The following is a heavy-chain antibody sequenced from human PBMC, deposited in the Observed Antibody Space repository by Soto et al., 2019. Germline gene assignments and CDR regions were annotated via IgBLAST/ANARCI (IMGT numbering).Heavy chain of an antibody. V-gene: IGHV4-39*01. CDR2: IYYSGRT. CDR3: ARQRTTVVTQAYFDH. CDR1: GEYIRSRSYY. J-gene: IGHJ4*02. D-gene: IGHD2-21*02. Sequence: PSEPLSLTYMVSGEYIRSRSYYWGWISQPPGKGLEWIGSIYYSGRTYYNPSFKSRVTISIDTSKNQFSLKLSSVTATDTAVYYCARQRTTVVTQAYFDHWGQGALVTVSS.